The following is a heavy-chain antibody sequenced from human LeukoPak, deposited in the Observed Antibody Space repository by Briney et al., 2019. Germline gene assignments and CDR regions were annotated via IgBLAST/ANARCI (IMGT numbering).Heavy chain of an antibody. D-gene: IGHD5-24*01. CDR2: IRYDGNSK. J-gene: IGHJ4*02. CDR3: AKEGDGYNLFDY. V-gene: IGHV3-30*02. Sequence: PGGSLRLSCAASGFTFSTSGMHWVRQTPGKGLEWVAFIRYDGNSKHYADSVKGRFTVSRDNSKNTLYLQMNSLKTEDTAVYYYAKEGDGYNLFDYWGQGTLVTVSS. CDR1: GFTFSTSG.